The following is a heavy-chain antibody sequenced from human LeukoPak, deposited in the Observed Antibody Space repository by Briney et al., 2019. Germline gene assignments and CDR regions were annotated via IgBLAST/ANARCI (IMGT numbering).Heavy chain of an antibody. Sequence: PGGSLRLSCAASEFTLSDYYMSWIRQAPGKGLEWVSYISRSGTTIYYADSVKGRFTISRDNAKNSLYLQMTSLRADDTAVYFCARDKYETSGCFDYWGQGALVTVSS. D-gene: IGHD3-22*01. CDR3: ARDKYETSGCFDY. V-gene: IGHV3-11*01. CDR2: ISRSGTTI. CDR1: EFTLSDYY. J-gene: IGHJ4*02.